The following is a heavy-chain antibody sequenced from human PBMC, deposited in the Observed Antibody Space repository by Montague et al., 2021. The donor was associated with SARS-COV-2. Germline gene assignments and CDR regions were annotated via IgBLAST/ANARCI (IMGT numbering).Heavy chain of an antibody. CDR1: GLPLSTSGLC. V-gene: IGHV2-70*01. D-gene: IGHD6-13*01. J-gene: IGHJ4*02. CDR2: TDWDDDK. Sequence: PALVKPTQTLTLTCTLSGLPLSTSGLCVGWIRQPPGKALEWLALTDWDDDKYYSPSLKTRLSVSKDTSKNQVVLTMANMEPVDTATYYCARIPNDSWYVSYFGNWGQGILVTVSS. CDR3: ARIPNDSWYVSYFGN.